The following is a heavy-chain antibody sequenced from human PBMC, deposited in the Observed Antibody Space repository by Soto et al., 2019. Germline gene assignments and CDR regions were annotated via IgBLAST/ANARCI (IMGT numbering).Heavy chain of an antibody. CDR1: GFTFSTYS. J-gene: IGHJ6*02. CDR2: ISSSGSYI. D-gene: IGHD2-2*01. CDR3: ARDEDIVLVPAAHNYYGMDV. Sequence: GGSLRLSCAASGFTFSTYSMNWVRQAPGKGLEWVSSISSSGSYIYYADSVKGRFTISRDNAKNKLYLQMNSLRAEDTVVYYCARDEDIVLVPAAHNYYGMDVWGQGTTVTVSS. V-gene: IGHV3-21*01.